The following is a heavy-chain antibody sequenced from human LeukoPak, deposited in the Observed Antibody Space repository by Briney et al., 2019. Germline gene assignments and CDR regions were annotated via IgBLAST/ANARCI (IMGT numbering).Heavy chain of an antibody. CDR3: ARDSPRVYYGSGSYYNALRY. CDR2: INPSGGST. D-gene: IGHD3-10*01. CDR1: GYTFTSYY. V-gene: IGHV1-46*01. J-gene: IGHJ4*02. Sequence: ASVKVSCKASGYTFTSYYMHWVRQAPGQGLEWMGIINPSGGSTSYAQKFQGRVTMTRDTSTSTVYMELSSLRSEDTTVYYCARDSPRVYYGSGSYYNALRYWGQGTLVTVSS.